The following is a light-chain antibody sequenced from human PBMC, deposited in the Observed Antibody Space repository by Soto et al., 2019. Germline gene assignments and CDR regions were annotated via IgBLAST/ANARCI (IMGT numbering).Light chain of an antibody. CDR2: AAS. V-gene: IGKV1-12*01. Sequence: DIQRTESPSSVSASVGDRVTMTCRASQGINSWLAWYQQKPGKAPKLLIYAASNLQSGVPSRFSGSGSGTDFTITISSLKTEDFATYDCQQANSFTWTFGQGTKVDIK. CDR1: QGINSW. J-gene: IGKJ1*01. CDR3: QQANSFTWT.